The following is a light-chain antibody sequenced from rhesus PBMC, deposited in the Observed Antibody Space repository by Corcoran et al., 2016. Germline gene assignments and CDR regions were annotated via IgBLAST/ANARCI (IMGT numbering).Light chain of an antibody. J-gene: IGKJ3*01. CDR1: QGITND. CDR3: QHCSSTPFT. V-gene: IGKV1-22*01. Sequence: DIQMTQSPSSLSASVGDRVTIICRASQGITNDLAWYQQKPWKTPKLLIYEASSLQSGIPSRFSGSGSGTDFTLTISSLKSDDFATCYYQHCSSTPFTFGPGAKLDIK. CDR2: EAS.